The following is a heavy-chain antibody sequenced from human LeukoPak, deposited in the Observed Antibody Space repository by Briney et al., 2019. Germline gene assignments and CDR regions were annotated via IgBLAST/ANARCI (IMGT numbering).Heavy chain of an antibody. J-gene: IGHJ4*02. Sequence: GGSLRLSCAASGFTFSSYEMNWVRQAPGKGLEWVSYISSSGSTIYYADSVKGRFTISRDNAKNSLFLQMNSLRAEDTAVYYCARGHYYSGSGSYYNRRYFDYWGQGALVTVSS. CDR3: ARGHYYSGSGSYYNRRYFDY. CDR2: ISSSGSTI. D-gene: IGHD3-10*01. CDR1: GFTFSSYE. V-gene: IGHV3-48*03.